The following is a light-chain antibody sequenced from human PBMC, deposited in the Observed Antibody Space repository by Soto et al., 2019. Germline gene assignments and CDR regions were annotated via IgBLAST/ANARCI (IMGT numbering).Light chain of an antibody. J-gene: IGKJ4*01. V-gene: IGKV3-11*01. CDR2: DSS. Sequence: EIVMTQSPATLSLSPGERANLSCRASQSVGTYLAWYQQKPGQAPSLLIYDSSKRATDIPTRFSGSGSGTDFTLTISSLEPEDFVVYYCQQRSIWPPAFGGGTKVEIK. CDR1: QSVGTY. CDR3: QQRSIWPPA.